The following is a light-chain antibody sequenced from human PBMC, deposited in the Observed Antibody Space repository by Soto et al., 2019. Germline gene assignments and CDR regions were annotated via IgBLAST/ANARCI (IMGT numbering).Light chain of an antibody. J-gene: IGKJ1*01. CDR3: QQYNNWQRT. CDR2: GAS. CDR1: QSVSSSF. V-gene: IGKV3-15*01. Sequence: TPSPGTRALSPGERATLSCSTRQSVSSSFLAGCQQKPGQAPRLLIYGASTRSTGIPARFSGSGSGTEFTLPISSLQSADFAVYYCQQYNNWQRTFGQGTKVDI.